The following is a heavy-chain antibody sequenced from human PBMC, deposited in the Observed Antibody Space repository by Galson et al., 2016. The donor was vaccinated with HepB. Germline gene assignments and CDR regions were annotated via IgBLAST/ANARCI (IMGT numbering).Heavy chain of an antibody. J-gene: IGHJ3*01. V-gene: IGHV3-30-3*01. CDR1: GFTFSTYA. CDR3: VGYSGGFDL. D-gene: IGHD5-12*01. CDR2: ISHDGSNK. Sequence: SLRLSCAVSGFTFSTYAMHWVRQSPGKGLEWVAVISHDGSNKFYADSVKGRVTIMADESTSTAYMELRGLRSEDTATYYCVGYSGGFDLWGQGTMVTVSS.